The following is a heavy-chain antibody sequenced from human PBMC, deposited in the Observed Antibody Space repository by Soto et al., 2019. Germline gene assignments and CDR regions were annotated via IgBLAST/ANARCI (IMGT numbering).Heavy chain of an antibody. J-gene: IGHJ4*02. CDR3: ASVVAGIHY. V-gene: IGHV3-53*02. Sequence: EVQLVETGGGLIQPGGSLRLSCAASGVNGSNNYMSWVRQAPGKGLEWVSLIYSGGGAYYADSVQGRFTISRDNSKNTLYFQKNSLRADDTAVYYCASVVAGIHYWGRGTLVTVSS. CDR1: GVNGSNNY. CDR2: IYSGGGA. D-gene: IGHD6-19*01.